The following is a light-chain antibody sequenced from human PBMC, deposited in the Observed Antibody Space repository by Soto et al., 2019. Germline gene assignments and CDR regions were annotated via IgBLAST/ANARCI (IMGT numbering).Light chain of an antibody. V-gene: IGKV1-39*01. Sequence: IQRTQAPSCRSASVGDRVTITCRASQSISSYLNWYQQKPGKAPKLLIYAASSLQSGVPSRFSGSGSGTDFTLPISRLQPEDFATYYCQQRYSTPLTFGGGTKVDI. CDR3: QQRYSTPLT. J-gene: IGKJ4*01. CDR2: AAS. CDR1: QSISSY.